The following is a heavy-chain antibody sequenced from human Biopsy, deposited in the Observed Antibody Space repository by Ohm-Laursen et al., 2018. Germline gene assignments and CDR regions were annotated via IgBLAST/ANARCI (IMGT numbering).Heavy chain of an antibody. D-gene: IGHD3-3*01. J-gene: IGHJ4*02. V-gene: IGHV1-69*10. CDR3: ATPFQYYDSWGGYPPFDH. CDR2: IIAVSGLV. Sequence: SVKVSCKSSGGTFSNYAISWVRQAPGEGLEWMGGIIAVSGLVNYAPKLQGRVSITADKSTTTAYMELSNLKSEDTAVYYCATPFQYYDSWGGYPPFDHWGQGTLVTVSS. CDR1: GGTFSNYA.